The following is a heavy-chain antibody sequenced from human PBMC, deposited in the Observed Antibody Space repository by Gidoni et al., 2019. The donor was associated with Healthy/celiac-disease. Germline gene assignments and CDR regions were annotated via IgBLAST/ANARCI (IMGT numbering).Heavy chain of an antibody. V-gene: IGHV2-5*02. CDR3: ALGFLTGTTRGAFDI. Sequence: QITLKESGPTLVKPTQTLTLTCTFSGFSLSTSGVGVGWIRQPPGKALEWLALIYWDDDKRYSPSLKSRLTITKDTSKNQVVLTMTNMDPVDTATYYCALGFLTGTTRGAFDIWGQGTMVTVSS. J-gene: IGHJ3*02. CDR1: GFSLSTSGVG. CDR2: IYWDDDK. D-gene: IGHD1-20*01.